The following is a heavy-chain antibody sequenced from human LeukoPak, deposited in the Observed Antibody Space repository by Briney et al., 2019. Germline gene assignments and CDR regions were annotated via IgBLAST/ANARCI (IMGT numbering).Heavy chain of an antibody. D-gene: IGHD5-24*01. CDR1: DGPVSSYY. J-gene: IGHJ3*02. CDR2: IYFSGTT. Sequence: SETLSLTCTVSDGPVSSYYWSWIRQPPGKGLEWIGYIYFSGTTNYNPSLKSRVAISVDTSKNQFSLKLSSVTAADTALYYCARHPPRESRGNAFDIWGQGTVVTVSS. CDR3: ARHPPRESRGNAFDI. V-gene: IGHV4-59*08.